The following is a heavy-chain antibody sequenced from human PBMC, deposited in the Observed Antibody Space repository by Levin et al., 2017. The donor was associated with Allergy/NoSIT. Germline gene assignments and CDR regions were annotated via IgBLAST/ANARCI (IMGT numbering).Heavy chain of an antibody. CDR3: TRDFSPYSYSYDSSGYFSH. V-gene: IGHV3-49*04. J-gene: IGHJ4*02. CDR1: GFTFGDYA. CDR2: IRTEAYGGTT. D-gene: IGHD3-22*01. Sequence: GESLKISCTASGFTFGDYAMSWVRQAPGKGLEWVGFIRTEAYGGTTQYAASVKGRFTVSRDDSKSIAYLQMNSLKTEDTAVYYCTRDFSPYSYSYDSSGYFSHWGQGTLVTVSS.